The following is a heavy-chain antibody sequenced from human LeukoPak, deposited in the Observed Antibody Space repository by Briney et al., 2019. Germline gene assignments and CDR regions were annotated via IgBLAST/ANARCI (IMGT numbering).Heavy chain of an antibody. CDR3: ARDERGITMTP. D-gene: IGHD3-22*01. J-gene: IGHJ5*02. CDR2: IIPIFGTA. V-gene: IGHV1-69*13. Sequence: ASVKVSCKASGGTFISYAISRVRQAPGQGLEWMGGIIPIFGTANYAQKFQGRVTITADESTSTAYMELSSLRSEDTAVYYCARDERGITMTPWGQGTLVTVSS. CDR1: GGTFISYA.